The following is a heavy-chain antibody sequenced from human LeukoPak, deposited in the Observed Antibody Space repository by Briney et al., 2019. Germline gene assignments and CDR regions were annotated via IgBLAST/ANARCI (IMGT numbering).Heavy chain of an antibody. J-gene: IGHJ5*02. CDR2: ISAYNGDM. CDR1: GYTFTSYG. Sequence: ASVKVSCKASGYTFTSYGISWVRQAPGQGLEWMGWISAYNGDMRYEQKFQGRVTMTTETSTSTAYMELRSLRSDDTAVYYCARDMGSSGWYFWFDPWGQGTLVTVSS. D-gene: IGHD6-19*01. CDR3: ARDMGSSGWYFWFDP. V-gene: IGHV1-18*01.